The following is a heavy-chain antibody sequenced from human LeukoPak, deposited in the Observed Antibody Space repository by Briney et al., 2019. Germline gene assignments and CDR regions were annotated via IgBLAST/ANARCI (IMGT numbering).Heavy chain of an antibody. CDR3: ARLSLKVLEWSPTKGKETHYFDY. CDR2: IYYSGST. J-gene: IGHJ4*02. Sequence: SETLSLTCTVTGGSISSYYWSWIRQPPGKGLEWIGYIYYSGSTNYNPSLKSRVTISVDTSKNQFSLKLSSVTAADTAVYYCARLSLKVLEWSPTKGKETHYFDYWGQGTLVTVSS. CDR1: GGSISSYY. D-gene: IGHD3-3*01. V-gene: IGHV4-59*12.